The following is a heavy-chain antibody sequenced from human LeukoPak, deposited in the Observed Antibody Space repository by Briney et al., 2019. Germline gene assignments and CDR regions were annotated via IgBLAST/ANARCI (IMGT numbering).Heavy chain of an antibody. CDR3: ARGYGSGLGDALDI. CDR2: VNWNGGST. D-gene: IGHD3-10*01. CDR1: GFTFDDYG. Sequence: GGSLRLSCAASGFTFDDYGMSWVRQAPGKGLEWVSGVNWNGGSTGYADSVKGRFTISRDNAKNSLYLQMNSLRAEDTALYYCARGYGSGLGDALDIWGQGTMVTVSS. V-gene: IGHV3-20*04. J-gene: IGHJ3*02.